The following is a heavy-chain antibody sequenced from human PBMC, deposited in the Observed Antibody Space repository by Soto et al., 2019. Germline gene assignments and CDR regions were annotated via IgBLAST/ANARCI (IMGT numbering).Heavy chain of an antibody. CDR1: GFTFSSYA. J-gene: IGHJ3*02. V-gene: IGHV3-30-3*01. D-gene: IGHD3-10*01. CDR2: ISYDGSNK. Sequence: QVQLVESGGGVVQPGRSLRLSCAASGFTFSSYAMHWVRQAPGKGLEWVAVISYDGSNKYYADSVKGRFTISRDNSKNTLYLQTNSLRAEDTAVYYCARGNPRITMVRGVKDAFDIWGQGTMVTVSS. CDR3: ARGNPRITMVRGVKDAFDI.